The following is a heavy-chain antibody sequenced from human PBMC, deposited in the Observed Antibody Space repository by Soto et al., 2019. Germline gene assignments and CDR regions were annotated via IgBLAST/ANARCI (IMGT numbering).Heavy chain of an antibody. CDR2: IYYSEST. CDR1: GGSISSYS. D-gene: IGHD3-22*01. CDR3: ARLVDSSGYYYVGYFDY. Sequence: PSETLSLTCTVSGGSISSYSWSWIRQPPGKELEWNGYIYYSESTNYNPSHKSRVTISVDTSKNQFSLKLSSVTAADTAVYYCARLVDSSGYYYVGYFDYWGQGTLVTVSS. J-gene: IGHJ4*02. V-gene: IGHV4-59*01.